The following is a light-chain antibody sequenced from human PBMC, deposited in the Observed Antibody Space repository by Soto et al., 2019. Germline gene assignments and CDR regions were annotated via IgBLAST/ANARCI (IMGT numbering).Light chain of an antibody. J-gene: IGLJ1*01. CDR3: QSYDSSLSGYV. CDR1: SSNIGAGYD. V-gene: IGLV1-40*01. Sequence: QSVLTQPPSVSGAPGQRVTISCTWSSSNIGAGYDVHWYQQLPGTVPKLLIHGNSNRPSGVPDRFSGSKSGPSASLAITGLQAEDEADYYCQSYDSSLSGYVFGTGTKVTVL. CDR2: GNS.